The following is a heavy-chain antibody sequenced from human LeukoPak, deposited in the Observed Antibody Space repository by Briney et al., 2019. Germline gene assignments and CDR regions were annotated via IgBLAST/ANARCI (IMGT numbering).Heavy chain of an antibody. CDR3: ARGRKVLRYFDWPPDY. CDR1: GGSISSYY. CDR2: IYYSGST. D-gene: IGHD3-9*01. Sequence: PSETLSLTCTVSGGSISSYYWSWIRQPPGKGLEWIGYIYYSGSTNYNPSLKSRVTISADTSKNQFSLKLSSVTAADTAVYYCARGRKVLRYFDWPPDYWGQGTLVTVSS. V-gene: IGHV4-59*12. J-gene: IGHJ4*02.